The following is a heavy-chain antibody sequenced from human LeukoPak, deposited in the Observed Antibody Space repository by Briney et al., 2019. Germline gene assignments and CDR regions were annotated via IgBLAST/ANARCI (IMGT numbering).Heavy chain of an antibody. CDR3: ARGPY. CDR1: GFTYSRSW. V-gene: IGHV3-7*01. Sequence: PGGSLRLSCAPSGFTYSRSWMSWVRQAPGKGLEWVASINEDRSEKYSADSVTGRFTISRDNAKNSLYLEMSSLRVEDTAVYYCARGPYWGQGTLVTVSS. CDR2: INEDRSEK. J-gene: IGHJ4*02.